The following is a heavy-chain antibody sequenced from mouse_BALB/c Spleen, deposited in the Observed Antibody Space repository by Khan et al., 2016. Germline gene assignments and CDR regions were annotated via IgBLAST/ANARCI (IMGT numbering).Heavy chain of an antibody. J-gene: IGHJ4*01. V-gene: IGHV5-6-3*01. CDR2: INSNGGST. Sequence: EVQLVESGGGLVQPGGSLKLSCVASGFTFSSYGMSWVRQTPDKRLELVAIINSNGGSTYYPDSVMGRFTISRDNAKNTLNLQMSSLKSEDTAMYYWARAYRFDVEGYYAMDYWGQGTSVTVSS. CDR3: ARAYRFDVEGYYAMDY. CDR1: GFTFSSYG. D-gene: IGHD2-14*01.